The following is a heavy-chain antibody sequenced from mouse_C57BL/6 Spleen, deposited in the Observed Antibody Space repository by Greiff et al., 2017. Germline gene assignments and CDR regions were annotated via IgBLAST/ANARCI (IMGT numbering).Heavy chain of an antibody. CDR2: IYPGDGDT. V-gene: IGHV1-82*01. CDR3: AGLTTDY. D-gene: IGHD1-1*01. CDR1: GYAFSSSW. Sequence: VQLQQSGPELVKPGASVKISCKASGYAFSSSWMNWVKQRPGKGLEWIGRIYPGDGDTNYNGKFKGKATLTADKSSSTAYMQLSSLTSEDSAVYFCAGLTTDYWGQGTTLTVSS. J-gene: IGHJ2*01.